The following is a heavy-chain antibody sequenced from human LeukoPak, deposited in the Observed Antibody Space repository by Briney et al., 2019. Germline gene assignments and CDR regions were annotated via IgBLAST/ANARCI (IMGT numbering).Heavy chain of an antibody. CDR1: GFTFDDYG. D-gene: IGHD2-2*01. CDR2: INGDGSRT. V-gene: IGHV3-74*01. CDR3: ARDRGSTEFDY. J-gene: IGHJ4*02. Sequence: PGGSLRLSCAASGFTFDDYGMSWVRQAPGKGLVWVSRINGDGSRTSYADSVKGRFTISRDNAKNTVYLQMNSLRAEDTALYYCARDRGSTEFDYWGQGTLVTVSS.